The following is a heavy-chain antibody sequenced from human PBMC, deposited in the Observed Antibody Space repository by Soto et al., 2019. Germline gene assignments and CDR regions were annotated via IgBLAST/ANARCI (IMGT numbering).Heavy chain of an antibody. CDR2: ISWNSGTI. CDR1: GFTFDDYA. CDR3: AKDMRGGSSSSRYYYGLDV. J-gene: IGHJ6*02. V-gene: IGHV3-9*01. Sequence: SLKISCAASGFTFDDYAMHWVRQAPGKGLEWVSGISWNSGTIVYADSVKGRFTISRDNAKNSLYLQMNSLRGEDTALYYCAKDMRGGSSSSRYYYGLDVWGQGTTVTVSS. D-gene: IGHD6-13*01.